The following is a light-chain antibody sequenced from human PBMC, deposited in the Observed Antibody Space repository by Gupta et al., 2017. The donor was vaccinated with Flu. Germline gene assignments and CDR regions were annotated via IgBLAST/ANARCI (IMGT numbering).Light chain of an antibody. CDR3: QQYYNVPSWT. J-gene: IGKJ1*01. CDR1: RSSWYSPNNKNY. V-gene: IGKV4-1*01. Sequence: DIVMTQSPNSLAVSLGEGATINCKSSRSSWYSPNNKNYLAWYQQKPGQPPKLLIYWASTREAGVPDRFSGSGFGKDFTLTISSRQEEDVAVYYCQQYYNVPSWTFGQGTKVEIK. CDR2: WAS.